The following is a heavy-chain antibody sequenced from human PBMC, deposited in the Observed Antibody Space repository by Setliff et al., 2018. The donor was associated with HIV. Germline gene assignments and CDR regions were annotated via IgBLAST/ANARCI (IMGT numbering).Heavy chain of an antibody. CDR3: ATGIRVTGSDYFDY. V-gene: IGHV1-24*01. J-gene: IGHJ4*02. CDR2: FDPEAGET. D-gene: IGHD3-10*01. Sequence: EASVKVSCKVSGYTLTELSIHWVRQAPGEGLEWMGGFDPEAGETIYARKFQGRITMTEDTSTDTAYMELGSLRSEDTAVYYCATGIRVTGSDYFDYWGQGTLVTVSS. CDR1: GYTLTELS.